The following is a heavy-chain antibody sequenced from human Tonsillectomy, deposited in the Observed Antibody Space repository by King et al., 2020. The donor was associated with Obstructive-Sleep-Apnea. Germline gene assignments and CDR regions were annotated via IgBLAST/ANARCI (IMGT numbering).Heavy chain of an antibody. CDR3: AKDIGEGSPNYFDY. CDR1: GFSFDDYA. CDR2: ISWDGGIT. Sequence: VQLVESGGVVVQPGGSLRLSCAASGFSFDDYAMHWVRHAPGKGLEWVSLISWDGGITYYLDSVRGRFTISRDNSKNSLYLQMNSLRAEDTALYYCAKDIGEGSPNYFDYWGQGTLVTVSS. V-gene: IGHV3-43D*03. J-gene: IGHJ4*02. D-gene: IGHD3-3*01.